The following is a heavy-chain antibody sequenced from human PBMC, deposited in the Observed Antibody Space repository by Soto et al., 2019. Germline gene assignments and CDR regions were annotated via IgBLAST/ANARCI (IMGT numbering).Heavy chain of an antibody. CDR2: IKNKAGSYST. D-gene: IGHD3-3*01. CDR1: GFTLSDHY. Sequence: EVQLVESGGGLVQPGGSLRISCAASGFTLSDHYMDWVRQAPGKGLEWVGRIKNKAGSYSTEYAASVTGRFTISRDDSKNSLYLQMNSLKTEDTAVYYCADLTWNGYYLPWGQGTLVIVSS. CDR3: ADLTWNGYYLP. V-gene: IGHV3-72*01. J-gene: IGHJ4*02.